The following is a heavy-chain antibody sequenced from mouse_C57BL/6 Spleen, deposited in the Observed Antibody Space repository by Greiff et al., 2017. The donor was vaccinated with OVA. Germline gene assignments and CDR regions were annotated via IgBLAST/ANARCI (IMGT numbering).Heavy chain of an antibody. Sequence: QVQLQQSGPELVKPGASVKLSCKASGFTFTSYDINWVQQRPGQGLEWIGWIYTRDGSTKYNEKFKGKATLTVDTSSSTAYLELHSLTSEDAAVYFCARGYGTEAMDYWGQGTSVTVSS. D-gene: IGHD1-1*01. J-gene: IGHJ4*01. CDR2: IYTRDGST. V-gene: IGHV1-85*01. CDR3: ARGYGTEAMDY. CDR1: GFTFTSYD.